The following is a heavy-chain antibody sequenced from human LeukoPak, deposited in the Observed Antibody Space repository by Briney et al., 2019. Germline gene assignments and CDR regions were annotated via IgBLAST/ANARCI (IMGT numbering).Heavy chain of an antibody. D-gene: IGHD4-23*01. CDR1: AYTFTSYD. Sequence: ASVKVCCKAYAYTFTSYDINWVRQAAGQGLEWLGWMNPNSGSTGYAQKFQGRVTLTRDTSISTAYMELSSLRSEDTAVYYCARDYGGNSGWFDPWGQGTLVTVSS. CDR3: ARDYGGNSGWFDP. J-gene: IGHJ5*02. V-gene: IGHV1-8*01. CDR2: MNPNSGST.